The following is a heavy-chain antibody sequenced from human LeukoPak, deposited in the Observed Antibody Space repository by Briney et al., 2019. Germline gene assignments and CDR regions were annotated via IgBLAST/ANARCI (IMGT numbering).Heavy chain of an antibody. D-gene: IGHD2-21*01. CDR3: ITPLPYSAQ. Sequence: PGGSLRLSCAASGNYWMHWVRQAPGKGLEWVGRIKPKTDGETTEYAAPVKGRFSISRDDSKNMLYLQMNSLKTEDTAVYYCITPLPYSAQGGQGTLVTVSS. CDR1: GNYW. CDR2: IKPKTDGETT. V-gene: IGHV3-15*07. J-gene: IGHJ4*02.